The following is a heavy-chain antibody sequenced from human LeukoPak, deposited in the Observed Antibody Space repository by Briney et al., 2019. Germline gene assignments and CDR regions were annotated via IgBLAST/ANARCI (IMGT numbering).Heavy chain of an antibody. CDR2: ISGSGAST. CDR1: GFTLSTNS. Sequence: GGALRLSCLTSGFTLSTNSLSWGRQAPGEGVEWVSGISGSGASTYYADSVKGRFTISRDDSRNTLYLQMNSLRGDDTAVYYCAKDVGKWESLHFFDYWGQGTLVTVST. J-gene: IGHJ4*02. V-gene: IGHV3-23*01. D-gene: IGHD1-26*01. CDR3: AKDVGKWESLHFFDY.